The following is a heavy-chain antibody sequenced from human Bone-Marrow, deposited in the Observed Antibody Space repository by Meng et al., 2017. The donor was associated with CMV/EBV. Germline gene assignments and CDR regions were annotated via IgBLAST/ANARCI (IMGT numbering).Heavy chain of an antibody. CDR2: IYYSGST. J-gene: IGHJ4*02. D-gene: IGHD1-26*01. Sequence: GSLRLSCTVSGGSISSYYWSWIRQPPGKGLEWIGYIYYSGSTNYNPSLKSRVTMSVDTSKNQFSLKLSSVTAADTAVYYCARDRAGGGSYLDYWGQGTLVTSPQ. CDR1: GGSISSYY. CDR3: ARDRAGGGSYLDY. V-gene: IGHV4-59*01.